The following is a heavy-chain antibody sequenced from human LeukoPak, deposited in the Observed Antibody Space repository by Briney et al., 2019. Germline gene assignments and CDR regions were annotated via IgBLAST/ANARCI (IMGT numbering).Heavy chain of an antibody. Sequence: GGSQRLSCAASGFTFSSYAMSWVRQAPGKGLEWVSAISGSGGSTYYADSVKGRFTISRDNSKNTLYLQMNSLRAEDTAVYYCAKDWSIAAPGGDYYYGMDVWGQGTTVTVSS. D-gene: IGHD6-6*01. CDR3: AKDWSIAAPGGDYYYGMDV. CDR2: ISGSGGST. V-gene: IGHV3-23*01. J-gene: IGHJ6*02. CDR1: GFTFSSYA.